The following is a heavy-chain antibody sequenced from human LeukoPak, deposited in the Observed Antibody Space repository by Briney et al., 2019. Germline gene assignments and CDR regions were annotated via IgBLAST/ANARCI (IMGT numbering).Heavy chain of an antibody. D-gene: IGHD3-3*02. CDR2: IKQDGSEK. CDR3: ARVPLTHFWSGYYQGNWFDP. J-gene: IGHJ5*02. CDR1: GFTFSSYW. Sequence: GGSLRLSCAASGFTFSSYWMSWVRQAPGKGLEWVANIKQDGSEKYYVDSVKGRFTISRDNAKNSLYLQMNSLRAEDTAVYYCARVPLTHFWSGYYQGNWFDPWGQGTLVTVSS. V-gene: IGHV3-7*01.